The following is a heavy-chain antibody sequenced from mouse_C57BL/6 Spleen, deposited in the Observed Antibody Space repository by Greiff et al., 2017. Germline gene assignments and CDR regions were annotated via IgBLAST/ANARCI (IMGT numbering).Heavy chain of an antibody. Sequence: QVQLQQPGAELVMPGASVKLSCKASGYTFTSYWMHWVKQRPGQGLEWIGEIDPSDSYTNYNQKFKGKSTLTVDKSSSTAYMQLSSLTSEDSAVYYCARRGDYGNYHWYFDVWGTGTTVTVSS. CDR3: ARRGDYGNYHWYFDV. CDR2: IDPSDSYT. CDR1: GYTFTSYW. D-gene: IGHD2-1*01. V-gene: IGHV1-69*01. J-gene: IGHJ1*03.